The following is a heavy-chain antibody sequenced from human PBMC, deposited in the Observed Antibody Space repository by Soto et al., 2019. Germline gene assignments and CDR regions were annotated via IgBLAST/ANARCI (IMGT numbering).Heavy chain of an antibody. J-gene: IGHJ4*02. CDR1: GSIFIGYG. CDR2: IWHDGSEI. Sequence: GGSLRLSCVVPGSIFIGYGMHWVRQAPGKGLEWVAVIWHDGSEIYYADSVKGRFTISRDYSKNMLYLQMGSLRIEDMAVYYCARTGHSGSWEFDFWGQGTLVTVSS. CDR3: ARTGHSGSWEFDF. V-gene: IGHV3-33*01. D-gene: IGHD6-13*01.